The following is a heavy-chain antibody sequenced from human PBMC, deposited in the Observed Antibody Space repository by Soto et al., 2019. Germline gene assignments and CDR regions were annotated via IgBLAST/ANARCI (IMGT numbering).Heavy chain of an antibody. Sequence: GGSLRLSCAASGFTFSSYAMHWVRQAPGKGLEWVAVISYDGSNKYYADSVKGRFTISRDNSKNTLYLQMNSLRAEDTAVYYCARVGTGNFDYWGQGTLVTGSS. CDR3: ARVGTGNFDY. J-gene: IGHJ4*02. CDR2: ISYDGSNK. V-gene: IGHV3-30-3*01. CDR1: GFTFSSYA. D-gene: IGHD1-1*01.